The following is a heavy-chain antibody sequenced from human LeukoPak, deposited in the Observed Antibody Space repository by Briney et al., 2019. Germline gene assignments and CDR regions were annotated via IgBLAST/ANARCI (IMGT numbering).Heavy chain of an antibody. CDR2: ISASGGST. Sequence: GGSLRLSCAASGFTFSDYAMSWVRQAPGKGLEWISGISASGGSTYYADSVRGRFAISRDSSTNTLYLQMYNLRAEDTAVYYCAKGPQAYCGGGNCYGQYWGQGTLVTVSS. D-gene: IGHD2-15*01. V-gene: IGHV3-23*01. J-gene: IGHJ4*02. CDR1: GFTFSDYA. CDR3: AKGPQAYCGGGNCYGQY.